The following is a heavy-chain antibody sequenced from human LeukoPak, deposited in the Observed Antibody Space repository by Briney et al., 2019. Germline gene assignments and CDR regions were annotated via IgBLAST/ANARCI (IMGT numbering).Heavy chain of an antibody. CDR1: GGSISSYY. CDR2: IYYSGST. J-gene: IGHJ6*03. CDR3: ARAPPHYDYYMDV. Sequence: SETLSLTCTVSGGSISSYYWSWIRQPPGKGLEWIGYIYYSGSTNYNPSLKSRVTISVDTSKNQFSLKLSSVTAADTAVYYCARAPPHYDYYMDVWCKGTTVTVSS. V-gene: IGHV4-59*01.